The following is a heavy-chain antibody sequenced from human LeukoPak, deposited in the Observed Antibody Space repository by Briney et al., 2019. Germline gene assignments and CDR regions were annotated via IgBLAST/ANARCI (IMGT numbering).Heavy chain of an antibody. CDR1: GYTFTSYT. V-gene: IGHV1-18*01. D-gene: IGHD6-25*01. CDR2: ITADSGYT. CDR3: ARNKRAGGDAFDI. J-gene: IGHJ3*02. Sequence: ASVKVSCKASGYTFTSYTISWVRQAPGQGLEWMGWITADSGYTNYAQKLQGRVTMTTDTSTTTAYMELRSLRSDDTAVYYCARNKRAGGDAFDIWGQGTMVTVSS.